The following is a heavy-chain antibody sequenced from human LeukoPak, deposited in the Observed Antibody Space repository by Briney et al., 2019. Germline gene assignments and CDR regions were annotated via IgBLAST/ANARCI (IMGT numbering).Heavy chain of an antibody. V-gene: IGHV1-8*01. CDR1: GYTFTSYD. Sequence: ASVKVSCKASGYTFTSYDINWVRQATGQGLEWMGWMNPNSGNTGYAQKFQGRVTITRNTSISTSYMELSSLRSEDTAVYYCARGLGDYGGDSGPRSFYYYMDVWGKGTTVTVSS. J-gene: IGHJ6*03. CDR2: MNPNSGNT. D-gene: IGHD4-23*01. CDR3: ARGLGDYGGDSGPRSFYYYMDV.